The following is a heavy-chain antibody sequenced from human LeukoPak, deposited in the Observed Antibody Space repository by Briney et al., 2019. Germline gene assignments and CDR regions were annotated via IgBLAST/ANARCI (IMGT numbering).Heavy chain of an antibody. CDR3: ARCSPTCASGSSDY. CDR1: GFTFSSFE. J-gene: IGHJ4*02. Sequence: GGSLRLSCAASGFTFSSFEMNWVRQAPGKGLEWVSYIGSGGSIVYFADSVKGRFTISRDNAKNSLYLQMNSLRAEDTALYYCARCSPTCASGSSDYWGQGTLVTVSS. CDR2: IGSGGSIV. D-gene: IGHD3-10*01. V-gene: IGHV3-48*03.